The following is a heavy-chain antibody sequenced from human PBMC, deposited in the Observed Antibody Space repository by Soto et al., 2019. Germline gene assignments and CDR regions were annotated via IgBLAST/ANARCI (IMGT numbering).Heavy chain of an antibody. CDR2: INPNSGGT. D-gene: IGHD5-18*01. CDR3: AGASDSTWYNWLDP. CDR1: GYTFTGYY. Sequence: ASVKVSCKASGYTFTGYYMHWVRQAPGQGFEWMGWINPNSGGTNYAHKFRGRVTITADESTGTAYMELSSLRSDDTAVYYCAGASDSTWYNWLDPWGQGTLVTVSS. V-gene: IGHV1-2*02. J-gene: IGHJ5*02.